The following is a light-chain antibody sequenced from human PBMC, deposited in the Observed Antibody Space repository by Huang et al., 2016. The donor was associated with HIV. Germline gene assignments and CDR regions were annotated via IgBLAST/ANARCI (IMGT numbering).Light chain of an antibody. J-gene: IGKJ1*01. Sequence: EILLTQSPATLSVSPGARATLSCRASQTVSEHLAWFQQRPGQAPRLIIYGASNRATGIPARFSGRGSGTEFSLTITNLQSDDFALYFCHQYYTLPRTFGQGTKVEIK. V-gene: IGKV3-15*01. CDR1: QTVSEH. CDR2: GAS. CDR3: HQYYTLPRT.